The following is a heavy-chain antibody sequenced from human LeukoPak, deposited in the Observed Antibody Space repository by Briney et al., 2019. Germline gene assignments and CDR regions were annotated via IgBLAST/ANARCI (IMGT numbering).Heavy chain of an antibody. V-gene: IGHV3-30*18. Sequence: GGSLRLSCAASGFTFSSYGMHWARQAPGKGLEWVAVISYDGSNKYYADSVKGRFTISRDNSKNTLYLQMNSLRAEDTAVYYCAKEYYYDSSGYYLGYYYGMDVWGQGTTVTVSS. CDR3: AKEYYYDSSGYYLGYYYGMDV. CDR2: ISYDGSNK. CDR1: GFTFSSYG. J-gene: IGHJ6*02. D-gene: IGHD3-22*01.